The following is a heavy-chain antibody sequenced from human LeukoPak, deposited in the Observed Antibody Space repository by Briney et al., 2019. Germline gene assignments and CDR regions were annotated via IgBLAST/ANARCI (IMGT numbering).Heavy chain of an antibody. V-gene: IGHV3-64D*06. J-gene: IGHJ3*02. Sequence: SGGSLRLSCAASGFTFSSYAMHWVRQAPGKGLEYVSAISSNGGSTYYADSVKGRFTISRDNSKNTLYLQMSSLRAEDTAVYYCVKDEPLLLDAFDIWGQGTMVTVSS. CDR3: VKDEPLLLDAFDI. CDR2: ISSNGGST. CDR1: GFTFSSYA. D-gene: IGHD3-22*01.